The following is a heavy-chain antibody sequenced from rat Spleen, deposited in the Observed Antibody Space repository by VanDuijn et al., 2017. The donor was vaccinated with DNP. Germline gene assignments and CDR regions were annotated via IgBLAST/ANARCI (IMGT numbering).Heavy chain of an antibody. V-gene: IGHV5-7*01. CDR2: ISYDGSST. CDR3: ASRPPPTRGPFDY. Sequence: EVQLVESGGGLVQPGRSLILSCTASGFTFSDHNMAWVRQAPKKGLEWVATISYDGSSTYYRDSVKGRFIISRNNAKNTLYLQMDSLRSEDTATYYCASRPPPTRGPFDYWGQGVMVTVSS. J-gene: IGHJ2*01. D-gene: IGHD1-4*01. CDR1: GFTFSDHN.